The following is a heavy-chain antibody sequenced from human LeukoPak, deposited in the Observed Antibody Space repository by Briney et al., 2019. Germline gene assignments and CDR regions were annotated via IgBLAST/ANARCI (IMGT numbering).Heavy chain of an antibody. V-gene: IGHV3-23*01. CDR1: GFTFDDYG. Sequence: GGSLRLSCAASGFTFDDYGMSWVRQAPGKGLEWVSSISGSGGSTYYADYVKGRFTISRDNSKNTLDLQMNSLRAEDTAVYYCAKSSLVTPYDYWGQGTLVSVSS. CDR2: ISGSGGST. CDR3: AKSSLVTPYDY. J-gene: IGHJ4*02. D-gene: IGHD2-15*01.